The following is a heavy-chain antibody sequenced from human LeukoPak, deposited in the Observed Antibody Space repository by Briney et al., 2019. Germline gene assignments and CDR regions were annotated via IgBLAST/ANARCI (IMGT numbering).Heavy chain of an antibody. CDR3: AREFGTTVTHRWFDP. CDR1: GGSFSGYY. Sequence: PSETLSLTCADYGGSFSGYYWSWIRQPPGKGLEWIGEINHSGSTNYNPSLKSRVTISVDTSKNQFSLKLSSVTAADTAVYYCAREFGTTVTHRWFDPWGQGTLVTVSS. J-gene: IGHJ5*02. V-gene: IGHV4-34*01. D-gene: IGHD4-11*01. CDR2: INHSGST.